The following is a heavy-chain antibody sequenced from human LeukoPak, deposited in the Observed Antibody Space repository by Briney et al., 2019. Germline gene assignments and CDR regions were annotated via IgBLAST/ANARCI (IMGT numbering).Heavy chain of an antibody. D-gene: IGHD6-19*01. CDR1: GFAFSSYW. J-gene: IGHJ5*02. Sequence: GGSLRLSCAASGFAFSSYWMSWVRQAPGKGLEWVANIKHDGSEKYYVDSVKGRFTISRDNVKNSLYLQMSSLRAEDTAVYYCAREGWSPRANWFDPWGQGTLVTVSS. CDR2: IKHDGSEK. V-gene: IGHV3-7*01. CDR3: AREGWSPRANWFDP.